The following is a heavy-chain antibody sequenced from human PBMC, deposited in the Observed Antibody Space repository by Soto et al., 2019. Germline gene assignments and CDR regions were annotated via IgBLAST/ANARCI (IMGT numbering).Heavy chain of an antibody. D-gene: IGHD3-9*01. CDR1: GYTFSHYW. Sequence: EVQLVESGGDLVQPGGSLRLSCAASGYTFSHYWMHWVRQAPGKGLVWVSRVNPDGTITTYADSVKGRFTISRDNAKNTLYLHMNGLGVEDTALFYCSYDTFGDGAFWGQGHRVTVSS. CDR3: SYDTFGDGAF. J-gene: IGHJ1*01. V-gene: IGHV3-74*01. CDR2: VNPDGTIT.